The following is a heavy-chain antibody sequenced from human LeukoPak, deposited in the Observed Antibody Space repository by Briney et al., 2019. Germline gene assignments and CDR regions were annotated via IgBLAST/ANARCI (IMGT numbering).Heavy chain of an antibody. D-gene: IGHD3-22*01. V-gene: IGHV1-8*01. J-gene: IGHJ4*02. Sequence: GASVKVSCKASGYTFTSYDINWVRQATGQGLGWMGWMNPNSGNTGYAQKFQGRVTMTRNTSISTAYMELSSLRSEDTAVYYCASTSSGYYYYDYWGQGTLVTVSS. CDR1: GYTFTSYD. CDR2: MNPNSGNT. CDR3: ASTSSGYYYYDY.